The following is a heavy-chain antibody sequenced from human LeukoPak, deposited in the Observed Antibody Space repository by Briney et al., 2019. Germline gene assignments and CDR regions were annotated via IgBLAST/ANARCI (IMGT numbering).Heavy chain of an antibody. CDR3: ARVFKGGSYNWFDP. CDR1: GGSIRSSYYY. J-gene: IGHJ5*02. V-gene: IGHV4-39*01. CDR2: IYDSGST. D-gene: IGHD1-26*01. Sequence: SETLSLTCTVSGGSIRSSYYYWGWIRQPPGKGLEWIGSIYDSGSTYYNPSLKSRVTISVDTSKNQFSLKLSSVTAADTAVYYCARVFKGGSYNWFDPWGQGTLVTVSS.